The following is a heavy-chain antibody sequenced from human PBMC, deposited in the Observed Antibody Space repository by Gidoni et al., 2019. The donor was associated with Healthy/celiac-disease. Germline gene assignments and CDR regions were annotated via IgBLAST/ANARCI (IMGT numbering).Heavy chain of an antibody. J-gene: IGHJ4*02. CDR3: ARGRSSGYHLWQSGSDY. CDR2: RNPNSGNT. CDR1: GYTFTSYD. V-gene: IGHV1-8*01. D-gene: IGHD3-22*01. Sequence: QVQLVQSGAEVKKPGASVKVSCKAYGYTFTSYDSNWVRQATGQGLAWMGWRNPNSGNTGYAQKFQGRVTMTRNTSISTAYMELSSLRSEDTAVYYCARGRSSGYHLWQSGSDYWGQGTLVTVSS.